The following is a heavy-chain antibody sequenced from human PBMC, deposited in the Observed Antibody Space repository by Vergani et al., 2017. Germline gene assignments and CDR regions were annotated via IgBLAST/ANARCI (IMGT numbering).Heavy chain of an antibody. V-gene: IGHV3-23*01. Sequence: EVQLLESGGGLVQPGGSLRLSCAASGFTFSSYAMSWVRQAPGKGLEWVSAISGSGGSTYYAEAVKGRFTISRDNSKNTLYLQMNSLRAEDTAVYYCAKDQKGYSSSLSIGYWGQGTLVTVSS. CDR1: GFTFSSYA. CDR2: ISGSGGST. CDR3: AKDQKGYSSSLSIGY. D-gene: IGHD6-13*01. J-gene: IGHJ4*02.